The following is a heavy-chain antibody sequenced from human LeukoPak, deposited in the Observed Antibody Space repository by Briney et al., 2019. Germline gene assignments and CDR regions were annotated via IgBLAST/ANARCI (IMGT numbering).Heavy chain of an antibody. V-gene: IGHV4-59*01. D-gene: IGHD6-6*01. Sequence: SETLSLTCTVSGGSISSYYWSWVRQPPGKGLEWIGYIYYSGSTNYNPSLKSRVTISVDTSKNQFSLKLSSVTAADTAVYYCARRDIAARLNWFDPWGQGTLVTVSS. CDR2: IYYSGST. J-gene: IGHJ5*02. CDR3: ARRDIAARLNWFDP. CDR1: GGSISSYY.